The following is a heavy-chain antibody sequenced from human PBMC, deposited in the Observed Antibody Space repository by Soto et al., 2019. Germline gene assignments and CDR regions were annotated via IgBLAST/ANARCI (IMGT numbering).Heavy chain of an antibody. V-gene: IGHV1-3*01. J-gene: IGHJ4*02. CDR1: GYTFTSYA. CDR3: ARDTTIFGVVINYFDY. Sequence: ASVKVSCKASGYTFTSYAMHWVRQAPGQRLEWMGWINAGNGNTKYSQKFQGRVTITRDTSASTAYMELSSLRSEDTAVYYCARDTTIFGVVINYFDYWGQGTLVTAPQ. CDR2: INAGNGNT. D-gene: IGHD3-3*01.